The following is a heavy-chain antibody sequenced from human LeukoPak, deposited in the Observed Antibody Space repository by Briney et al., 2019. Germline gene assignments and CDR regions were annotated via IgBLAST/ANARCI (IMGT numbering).Heavy chain of an antibody. V-gene: IGHV3-48*01. CDR2: ISSGSGTI. CDR3: ARDVGSSSYYMDV. CDR1: GFTFSSFS. Sequence: GGSLRLSCAASGFTFSSFSMNWVRQAPGKGLEWVSYISSGSGTIYYADSVKGRFTISRDNAKNSLYLQMNSLRAEDTAVYNCARDVGSSSYYMDVWGKGTTVTVSS. J-gene: IGHJ6*03. D-gene: IGHD6-6*01.